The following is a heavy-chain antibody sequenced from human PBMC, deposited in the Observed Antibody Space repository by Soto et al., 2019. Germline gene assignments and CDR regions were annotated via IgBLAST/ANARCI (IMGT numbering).Heavy chain of an antibody. CDR3: SIYSPCYGDYDLFYF. Sequence: SQTLSLTCAISGDSVSSNSAAWNWIRQSPSKGLEWLGRTYYRSKWYNDYAVSVKSRITINPDTSKNQFSLQLNSVTPEDTAVYYCSIYSPCYGDYDLFYFWGQGTLVTVSS. J-gene: IGHJ4*02. CDR1: GDSVSSNSAA. V-gene: IGHV6-1*01. D-gene: IGHD4-17*01. CDR2: TYYRSKWYN.